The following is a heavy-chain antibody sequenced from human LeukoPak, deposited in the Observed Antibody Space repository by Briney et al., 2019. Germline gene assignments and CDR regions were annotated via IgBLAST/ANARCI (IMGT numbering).Heavy chain of an antibody. Sequence: GASVKASCKASGYPFSAHFLNWVRQAPGQGLEWMGNIDTTTGSPRYAQDFTGRFVFSLDTSVSTAYLQITSLKADDTAAYYCVRGTPTPGMDYWGQGTQVTVSS. CDR3: VRGTPTPGMDY. D-gene: IGHD3-10*01. CDR2: IDTTTGSP. V-gene: IGHV7-4-1*02. CDR1: GYPFSAHF. J-gene: IGHJ4*02.